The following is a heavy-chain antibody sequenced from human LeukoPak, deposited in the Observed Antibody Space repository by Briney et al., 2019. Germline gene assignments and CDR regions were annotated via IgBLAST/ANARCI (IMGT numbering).Heavy chain of an antibody. CDR1: GGSISSSGYY. CDR3: ARRSAASQQQLNWFDP. D-gene: IGHD6-13*01. V-gene: IGHV4-39*07. CDR2: IYHSGST. J-gene: IGHJ5*02. Sequence: TSETLSLTCTVSGGSISSSGYYWGWIRQPPGKGLEWIGSIYHSGSTYYNPSLKSRVTISVDTSKNQFSLKLSSVTAADTAVYYCARRSAASQQQLNWFDPWGQGTLVTVSS.